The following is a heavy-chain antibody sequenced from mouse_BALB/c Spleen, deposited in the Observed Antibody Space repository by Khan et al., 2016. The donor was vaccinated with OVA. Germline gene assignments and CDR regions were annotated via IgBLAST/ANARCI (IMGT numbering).Heavy chain of an antibody. CDR2: INPSNGYT. Sequence: QVQLQQSGAELARPGASVKMSCKASGYTFTSYTIHWIKLRPGQGLEWIGYINPSNGYTNYNQKFKDKATFTADTSSTTAYMQLSSLTSDDSAVFYYVREGAYHRNDGWFAYWGQGTLVTVSA. CDR3: VREGAYHRNDGWFAY. V-gene: IGHV1-4*01. D-gene: IGHD2-14*01. CDR1: GYTFTSYT. J-gene: IGHJ3*01.